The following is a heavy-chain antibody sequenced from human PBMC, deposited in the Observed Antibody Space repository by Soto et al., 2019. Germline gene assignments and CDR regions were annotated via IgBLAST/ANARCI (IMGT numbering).Heavy chain of an antibody. CDR1: GFTFSSYG. V-gene: IGHV3-30*18. D-gene: IGHD6-13*01. CDR3: AKVGHSSWYYYYYGMDV. J-gene: IGHJ6*02. CDR2: ISYDASNK. Sequence: QVQLVESGGGVVQPGRSLRLSCAASGFTFSSYGMHRVRQAPGKWLEWVAVISYDASNKYYADPVKGPFTISRDNSKNTLYLHMNSLRAEYRAVYYCAKVGHSSWYYYYYGMDVWGQGNTVTVYS.